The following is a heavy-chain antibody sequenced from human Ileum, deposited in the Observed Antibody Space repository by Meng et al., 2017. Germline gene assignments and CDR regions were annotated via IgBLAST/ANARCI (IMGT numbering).Heavy chain of an antibody. CDR1: GFTFSSYW. Sequence: GESLKISCAASGFTFSSYWMSWVRQAPGKGLEWVATIKPDGSEGYYVDSVKGRFTISRDNAKYSLYLQMNSLRAEDTAFYYCARRNNWSFDYWGQGTLGTVSS. V-gene: IGHV3-7*01. CDR2: IKPDGSEG. J-gene: IGHJ4*02. D-gene: IGHD1-1*01. CDR3: ARRNNWSFDY.